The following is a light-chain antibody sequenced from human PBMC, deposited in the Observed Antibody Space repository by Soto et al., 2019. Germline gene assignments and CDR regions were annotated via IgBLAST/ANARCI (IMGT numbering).Light chain of an antibody. CDR1: SSDIGSYNR. Sequence: QSALTQPASVSGSPGQSITISCTGTSSDIGSYNRVSWYQQHPGKAPKLMIYEDTQRPSRVSNRFSGSKSGNTASLTITGLQAEAEADYYCCSYAGPTIFVVFGGGTKVTVL. J-gene: IGLJ2*01. CDR2: EDT. V-gene: IGLV2-23*02. CDR3: CSYAGPTIFVV.